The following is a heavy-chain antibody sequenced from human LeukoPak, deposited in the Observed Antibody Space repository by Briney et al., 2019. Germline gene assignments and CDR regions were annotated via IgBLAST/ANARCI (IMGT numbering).Heavy chain of an antibody. CDR3: ARDIISEFDSSRYYGD. J-gene: IGHJ4*02. CDR1: GFTFSDSY. V-gene: IGHV3-11*01. Sequence: GGSLRLSCAASGFTFSDSYVSWIPHAPGKGLWCGSYISIRSSIIYYADSSKGRFTISRDNAQNSLYLQINSLRAEDTPLYYFARDIISEFDSSRYYGDRGQGTLVSV. CDR2: ISIRSSII. D-gene: IGHD3-22*01.